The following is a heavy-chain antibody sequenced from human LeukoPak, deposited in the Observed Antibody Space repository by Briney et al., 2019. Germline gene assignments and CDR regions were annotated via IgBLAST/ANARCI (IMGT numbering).Heavy chain of an antibody. CDR2: IYTSGST. J-gene: IGHJ3*02. CDR3: ARDSPTPLDAFDI. CDR1: GGSISSYY. V-gene: IGHV4-4*07. Sequence: PSETLSLTCTVSGGSISSYYWSRIRQPAGKGLEWIGRIYTSGSTNYNPSLKSRVTMSVDTSKNQFSLKLSSVTAADTAVYYCARDSPTPLDAFDIWGQGTMVTVSS.